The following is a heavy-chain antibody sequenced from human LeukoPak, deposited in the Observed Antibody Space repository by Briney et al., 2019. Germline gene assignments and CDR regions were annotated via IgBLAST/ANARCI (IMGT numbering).Heavy chain of an antibody. V-gene: IGHV3-20*04. CDR1: GFTFSDYW. Sequence: GGSLGLSCAASGFTFSDYWMHWVRQAPGKGLEWVSGINWNGGSTGYADSVKGRFTISRDNAKNSLYLQMNSLRAEDTALYYCAGGDRSGWYFDYWGQGTLVTVSS. D-gene: IGHD6-19*01. J-gene: IGHJ4*02. CDR3: AGGDRSGWYFDY. CDR2: INWNGGST.